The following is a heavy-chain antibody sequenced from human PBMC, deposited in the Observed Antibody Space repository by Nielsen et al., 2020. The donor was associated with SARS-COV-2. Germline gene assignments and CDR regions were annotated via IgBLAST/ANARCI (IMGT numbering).Heavy chain of an antibody. D-gene: IGHD4-17*01. Sequence: GESLKISCAASGFTFDDYGMHWVRQAPGKGLEWVAVIWIDGSDKYYADSVKGRFTISRDNSKNTLYLQMNSLRAEDTAVYYCATPRSYGDYGTFDYWGQGTLVTVSS. CDR3: ATPRSYGDYGTFDY. CDR2: IWIDGSDK. CDR1: GFTFDDYG. J-gene: IGHJ4*02. V-gene: IGHV3-33*08.